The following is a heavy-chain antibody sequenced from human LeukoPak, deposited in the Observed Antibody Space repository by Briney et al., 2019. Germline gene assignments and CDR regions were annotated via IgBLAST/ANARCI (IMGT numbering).Heavy chain of an antibody. Sequence: SETLSLTCTVSGGPISSYYWSWIRQPPGKGLQRIGYIYYSGSTDYNPSLKSRVTISVDTSKNQFSLKLSSLTAADTAVYYCASARYSYYYMDVWGKGTTVTISS. V-gene: IGHV4-59*01. CDR1: GGPISSYY. CDR2: IYYSGST. CDR3: ASARYSYYYMDV. J-gene: IGHJ6*03.